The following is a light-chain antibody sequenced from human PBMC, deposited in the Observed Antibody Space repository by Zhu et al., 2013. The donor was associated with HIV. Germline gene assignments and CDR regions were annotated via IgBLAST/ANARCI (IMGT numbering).Light chain of an antibody. Sequence: AIRMTQSPSSFSASTGDRVTISCRASQGISSYLAWYQQKPGKAPKLLIYAASTLQSGVPSRFSGSGSGTDFTLTISSLQPEDIASYSCQQSYSTPYTFGQGTKVEI. CDR2: AAS. V-gene: IGKV1-8*01. CDR1: QGISSY. J-gene: IGKJ2*01. CDR3: QQSYSTPYT.